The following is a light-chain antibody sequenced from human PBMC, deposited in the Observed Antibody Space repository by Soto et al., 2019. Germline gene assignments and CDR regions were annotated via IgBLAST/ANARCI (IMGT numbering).Light chain of an antibody. CDR1: SSNFGSNT. CDR2: SHN. CDR3: AAWDDSLNGRV. J-gene: IGLJ1*01. V-gene: IGLV1-44*01. Sequence: QSVLTQPPSASGTPGQRVTISCSGSSSNFGSNTVNWYQQLPGTAPRVLIYSHNQRPSGVPDRFSGSKSVTSASLAISGLQSEDEADYYCAAWDDSLNGRVIGTGTKLTVL.